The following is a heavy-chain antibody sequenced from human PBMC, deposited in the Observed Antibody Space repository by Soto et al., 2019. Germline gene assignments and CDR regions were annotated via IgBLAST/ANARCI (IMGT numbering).Heavy chain of an antibody. Sequence: QVQLVESGGGVVQPGRSLRLSCAASGFTFSSYAMHWVRQAPGKGLEGVAVISYDGSNKYYADSVKGRFTISRDNSKNTLYLQMNSLRAEDTAVYYCARDPEVPVYGMDVWVQGTTVTVSS. J-gene: IGHJ6*02. CDR3: ARDPEVPVYGMDV. V-gene: IGHV3-30-3*01. CDR2: ISYDGSNK. D-gene: IGHD2-2*01. CDR1: GFTFSSYA.